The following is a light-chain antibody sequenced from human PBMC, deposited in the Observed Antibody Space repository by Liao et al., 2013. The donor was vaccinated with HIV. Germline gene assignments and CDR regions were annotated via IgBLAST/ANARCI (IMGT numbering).Light chain of an antibody. V-gene: IGLV3-21*04. CDR3: QVWDSSSDHYF. CDR2: YDS. Sequence: SYVVTQSPSVSVAPGKTARITCGGKNIGSKSIHWYQQKPGQAPILVIYYDSDRPSGIPERFSGSNSANTATLTISRVEAGDEADYYCQVWDSSSDHYFFGTGTKVTVL. J-gene: IGLJ1*01. CDR1: NIGSKS.